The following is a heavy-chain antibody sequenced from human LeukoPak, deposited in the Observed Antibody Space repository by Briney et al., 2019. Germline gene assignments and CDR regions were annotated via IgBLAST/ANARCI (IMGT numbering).Heavy chain of an antibody. J-gene: IGHJ5*02. Sequence: PSETLSLTCAVYGGSFSGYYWTWVRQPPGKGLEWIGYIYYSGSTNYNPSLKSRVTISVDTSKNQFSLKLSSVTAADTAAYYCARGGAPRNWFDPWGQGTLVTVSS. D-gene: IGHD3-16*01. CDR2: IYYSGST. CDR1: GGSFSGYY. V-gene: IGHV4-59*01. CDR3: ARGGAPRNWFDP.